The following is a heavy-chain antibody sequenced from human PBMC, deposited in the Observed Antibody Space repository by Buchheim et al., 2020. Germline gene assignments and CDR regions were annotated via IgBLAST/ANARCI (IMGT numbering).Heavy chain of an antibody. CDR3: AKDGNGYNIDY. CDR1: GFTFSSYG. CDR2: ISYDGSNK. V-gene: IGHV3-30*18. J-gene: IGHJ4*02. Sequence: QVQLVESGGGVVQPGRSLRLSCAASGFTFSSYGMHWVRQAPGKGLEWVAVISYDGSNKYYADSVKGRFTISRDNSKNTLYLQMNSLRAEDTDVYYCAKDGNGYNIDYWGQGTL. D-gene: IGHD5-24*01.